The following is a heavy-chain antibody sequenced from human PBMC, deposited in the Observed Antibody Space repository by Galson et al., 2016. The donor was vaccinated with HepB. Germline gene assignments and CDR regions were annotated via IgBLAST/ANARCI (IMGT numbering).Heavy chain of an antibody. CDR3: VHRNRDGLFDY. D-gene: IGHD5-24*01. CDR1: GFSLSSNGMG. V-gene: IGHV2-5*02. J-gene: IGHJ4*02. Sequence: PALVKPTQTLTLTCTFSGFSLSSNGMGVGWVRQPPGRALEWLALIHWGDNSRYSPSLRSRLFIAKGTSKNQAVLVMTNIDPLDTATYFCVHRNRDGLFDYWGQGLLVTVSS. CDR2: IHWGDNS.